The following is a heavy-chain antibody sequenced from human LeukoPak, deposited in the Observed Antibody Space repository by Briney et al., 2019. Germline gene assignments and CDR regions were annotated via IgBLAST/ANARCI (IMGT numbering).Heavy chain of an antibody. CDR2: MNPNSGNT. CDR1: GYTFTSYD. Sequence: APVKVSCKASGYTFTSYDINWVRQATGQGLEWMGWMNPNSGNTGYAQKFQGRVTITRNTSISTAYMELSSLRSEDTAVYYCARVGVLDCSSTSCYHYYYYMDVWGKGTTVTVFS. D-gene: IGHD2-2*01. J-gene: IGHJ6*03. V-gene: IGHV1-8*03. CDR3: ARVGVLDCSSTSCYHYYYYMDV.